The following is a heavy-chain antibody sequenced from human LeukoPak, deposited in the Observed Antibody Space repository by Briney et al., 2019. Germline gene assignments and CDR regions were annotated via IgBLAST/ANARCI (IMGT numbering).Heavy chain of an antibody. Sequence: ASAKVSCKASGGTFSSYAISWVRQAPGQGLEWMGGIIPIFGTANYAQKFQGRVTITTDESTSTAYMELSSLRSEDTAVYYCARTKSTVTYYFDYWGQGTLVTVSS. D-gene: IGHD4-17*01. CDR1: GGTFSSYA. V-gene: IGHV1-69*05. CDR2: IIPIFGTA. J-gene: IGHJ4*02. CDR3: ARTKSTVTYYFDY.